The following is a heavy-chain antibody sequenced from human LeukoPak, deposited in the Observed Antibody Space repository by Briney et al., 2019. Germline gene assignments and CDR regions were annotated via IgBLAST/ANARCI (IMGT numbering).Heavy chain of an antibody. Sequence: PGGSLRHSCAASGFTFSSYGMHWVRQAPGKGLEWVAVISYDGSNKYYADSVKGRFTISRDNSKNTLYLQMNSLRAEDTAVYYCASQYRDGYIPDAFDIWGQGTMVTVSS. CDR2: ISYDGSNK. CDR1: GFTFSSYG. V-gene: IGHV3-30*03. CDR3: ASQYRDGYIPDAFDI. D-gene: IGHD5-24*01. J-gene: IGHJ3*02.